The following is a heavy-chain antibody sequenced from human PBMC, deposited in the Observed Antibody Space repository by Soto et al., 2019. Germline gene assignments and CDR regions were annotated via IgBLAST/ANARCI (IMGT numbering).Heavy chain of an antibody. CDR3: AKDHYYDSSGYVGTSYAIYI. CDR1: GFTFSSYG. J-gene: IGHJ3*02. CDR2: ISYDGSNK. Sequence: GGSLRLSCAASGFTFSSYGLHWVRQAPGKGLEWVAVISYDGSNKYYADSVKGRFTISRDNSKNTLYLQMNSLRAEDTAVYYCAKDHYYDSSGYVGTSYAIYIRGQGTIVTVS. V-gene: IGHV3-30*18. D-gene: IGHD3-22*01.